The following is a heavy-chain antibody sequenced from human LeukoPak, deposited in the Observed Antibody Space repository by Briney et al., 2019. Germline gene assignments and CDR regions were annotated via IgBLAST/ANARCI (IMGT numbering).Heavy chain of an antibody. CDR2: ISGNGGVI. J-gene: IGHJ4*02. CDR3: AKDTPRGYNYGYFDY. D-gene: IGHD5-18*01. Sequence: GGSLRLSCAASGFTFSDNYMTWVRQAPGKGLEWLSYISGNGGVIQYADSVKGRFTISRDNAKNSLYLQMNSLRAEDTAVYYCAKDTPRGYNYGYFDYWGQGTLVTVSS. CDR1: GFTFSDNY. V-gene: IGHV3-11*01.